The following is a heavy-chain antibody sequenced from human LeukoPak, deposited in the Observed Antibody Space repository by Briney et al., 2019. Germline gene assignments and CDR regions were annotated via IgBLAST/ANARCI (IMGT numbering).Heavy chain of an antibody. CDR2: IYSGGST. Sequence: GGPLRLSCAASGFTVSSNYMSWVRQAPGKGLEWVSVIYSGGSTYYADSVKGRFAISRDNSKNTLYLQMNSLRAEDTAVYYCASSSGSQYNFDYWGQGTLVTVSS. CDR1: GFTVSSNY. D-gene: IGHD1-26*01. CDR3: ASSSGSQYNFDY. J-gene: IGHJ4*02. V-gene: IGHV3-53*01.